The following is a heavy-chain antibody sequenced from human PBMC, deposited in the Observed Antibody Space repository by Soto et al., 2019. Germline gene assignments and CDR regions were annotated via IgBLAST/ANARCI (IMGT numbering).Heavy chain of an antibody. CDR1: GGSITTYH. J-gene: IGHJ4*02. Sequence: SETLSLTCTVSGGSITTYHWSWIRQPPGKGLEWIGYIQYSGNTNYNPSLKSRVTISVDTSKNQFSLGLSSVTAADTALYYCARSYYLTSGKPYYFDYRGQGTLVTVSS. CDR3: ARSYYLTSGKPYYFDY. V-gene: IGHV4-59*01. D-gene: IGHD3-10*01. CDR2: IQYSGNT.